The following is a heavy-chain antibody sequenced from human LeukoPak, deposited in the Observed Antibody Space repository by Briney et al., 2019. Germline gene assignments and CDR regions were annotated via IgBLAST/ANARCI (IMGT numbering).Heavy chain of an antibody. Sequence: ASVKVSCKASGYTFTSYGLSWVRQAPGQGLEWMGWISAYNGNTNYAQKLQGRATMTTDTSTSTAYMELRSLRSDDTAVYYCARSALYMVRGVSDYWGQGTLVTVSS. D-gene: IGHD3-10*01. CDR1: GYTFTSYG. CDR2: ISAYNGNT. J-gene: IGHJ4*02. CDR3: ARSALYMVRGVSDY. V-gene: IGHV1-18*01.